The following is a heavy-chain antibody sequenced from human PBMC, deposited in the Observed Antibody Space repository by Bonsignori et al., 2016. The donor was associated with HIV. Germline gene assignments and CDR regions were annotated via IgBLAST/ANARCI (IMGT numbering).Heavy chain of an antibody. V-gene: IGHV2-5*02. D-gene: IGHD3-3*01. J-gene: IGHJ4*02. CDR2: IYWDDDK. Sequence: WIRQPPGKALEWLALIYWDDDKRYSPSLKSRLTITQDTSKNQVVLTMTNMDDVDTATYYCAYRNGRLWSGYVFDYWGQGALVTVSS. CDR3: AYRNGRLWSGYVFDY.